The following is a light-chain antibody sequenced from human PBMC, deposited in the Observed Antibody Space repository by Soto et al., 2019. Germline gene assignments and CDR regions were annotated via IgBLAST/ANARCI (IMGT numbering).Light chain of an antibody. CDR2: DAS. V-gene: IGKV1-33*01. J-gene: IGKJ5*01. CDR1: QDVGIF. CDR3: QQYGSLPIT. Sequence: QMTQSPSSLSASIGDRVTISCQASQDVGIFLNWYQQRPGKAPYLLIYDASNLDSGVSSRFSGSGSGRDFSFTITSLQPDDVATYFCQQYGSLPITFGQGTRLDIK.